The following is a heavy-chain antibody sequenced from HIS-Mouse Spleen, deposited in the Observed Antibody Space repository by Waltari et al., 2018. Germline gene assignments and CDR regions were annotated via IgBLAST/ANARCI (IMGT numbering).Heavy chain of an antibody. Sequence: APGKGLEWVAVIWYDGSNKYYADSVKGRFTISRDNSKNTLYLQMNSLRAEDTAVYYCAKERYYYDSSGYYYYFDYWGQGTLVTVSS. J-gene: IGHJ4*02. CDR3: AKERYYYDSSGYYYYFDY. D-gene: IGHD3-22*01. V-gene: IGHV3-33*06. CDR2: IWYDGSNK.